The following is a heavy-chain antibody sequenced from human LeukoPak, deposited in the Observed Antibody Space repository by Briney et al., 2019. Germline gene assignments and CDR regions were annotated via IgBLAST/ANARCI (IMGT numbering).Heavy chain of an antibody. CDR1: GFTFSSYG. CDR2: ISYDGSNK. Sequence: GGSLRLSCAASGFTFSSYGMHWVRQAPGKGLEWVAVISYDGSNKYYADSVKGRLTISRDNSKNTLYLQMNSLRAEDMAVYYCAKSRAARGVMARGGPLDFWGQRTLVTVSS. CDR3: AKSRAARGVMARGGPLDF. D-gene: IGHD3-10*01. J-gene: IGHJ4*02. V-gene: IGHV3-30*18.